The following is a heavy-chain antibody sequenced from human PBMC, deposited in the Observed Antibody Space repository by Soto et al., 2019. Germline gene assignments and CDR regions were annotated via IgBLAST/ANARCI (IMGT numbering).Heavy chain of an antibody. D-gene: IGHD6-13*01. CDR3: ARARGTSWYNWFDP. J-gene: IGHJ5*02. V-gene: IGHV1-69*01. CDR2: IIPLFGTT. Sequence: QVQLVQSGAELKKPGSSVKVSCKASGGNFTNYGISWVRQAPGQGLEWMGGIIPLFGTTNYAQKFRGRVTVTADESTSTAYMELNCLRSEDTAIYFCARARGTSWYNWFDPWGQGTLVTVSS. CDR1: GGNFTNYG.